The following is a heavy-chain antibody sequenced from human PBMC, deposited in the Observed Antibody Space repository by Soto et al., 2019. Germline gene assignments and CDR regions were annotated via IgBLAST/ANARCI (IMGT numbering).Heavy chain of an antibody. CDR2: IYYSGST. CDR3: ARTATMVRGVIIYHMDV. V-gene: IGHV4-59*08. Sequence: SDTLSLTCTVSGGSISSYYWSWIRQPPGKGLEWIGYIYYSGSTNYNPSLKSRVTISVDTSKNQFSLKLSSVTAADTAVYYCARTATMVRGVIIYHMDVWGKGTTVTVS. CDR1: GGSISSYY. J-gene: IGHJ6*03. D-gene: IGHD3-10*01.